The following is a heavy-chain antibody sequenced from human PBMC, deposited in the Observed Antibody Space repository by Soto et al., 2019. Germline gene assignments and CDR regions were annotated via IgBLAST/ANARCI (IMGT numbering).Heavy chain of an antibody. CDR1: GGSISSGGYY. J-gene: IGHJ6*03. D-gene: IGHD3-10*01. CDR3: AREGTYGSGRGYYYYMDV. V-gene: IGHV4-31*03. CDR2: IYYSGST. Sequence: PSETLSLTCTVSGGSISSGGYYWSWIRQHPGKGLEWIGYIYYSGSTYYNPSLKSRVTISVDTSKNQFSLKLSSATAADTAVYYCAREGTYGSGRGYYYYMDVWGKGTTVTVSS.